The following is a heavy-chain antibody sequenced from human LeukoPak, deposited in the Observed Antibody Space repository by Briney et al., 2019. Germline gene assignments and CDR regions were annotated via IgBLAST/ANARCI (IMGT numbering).Heavy chain of an antibody. CDR1: GSTFNGSA. J-gene: IGHJ3*01. CDR2: IRSKANSYAT. D-gene: IGHD2-21*01. Sequence: PGGSLRLSCAASGSTFNGSAMHWVRQASGKGLEWVGRIRSKANSYATAYAASVKGRFTISRDDSKNTAYLQMNSLKTEDTAVYYCTSVHIGQADWGQGTMVTVSS. V-gene: IGHV3-73*01. CDR3: TSVHIGQAD.